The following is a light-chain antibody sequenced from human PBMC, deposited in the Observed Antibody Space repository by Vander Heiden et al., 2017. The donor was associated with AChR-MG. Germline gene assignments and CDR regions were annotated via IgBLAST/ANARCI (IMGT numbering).Light chain of an antibody. Sequence: QSALTQHRSVSGSPGQSVTISCTRTSSDVGGYNSVSWYQQHPGKTHKLMIDDVSKRPSGVPDRCSGSKSGNTASLTIAGLQAEDGADYYCCSYAGSYVFGTGTKVTVL. J-gene: IGLJ1*01. CDR3: CSYAGSYV. CDR1: SSDVGGYNS. V-gene: IGLV2-11*01. CDR2: DVS.